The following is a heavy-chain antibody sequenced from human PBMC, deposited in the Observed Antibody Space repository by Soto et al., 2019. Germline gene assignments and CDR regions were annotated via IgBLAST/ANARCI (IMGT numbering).Heavy chain of an antibody. J-gene: IGHJ5*02. D-gene: IGHD6-6*01. V-gene: IGHV1-69*02. CDR3: ARLEGIAAQYNWFDP. Sequence: ASVKVSCKASGGTFSSYTISWVRQAPGQGLEWMGRIIPILGIANYAQKFQGRVTITADKSTSTAYMELSSLRSEDTAVYYCARLEGIAAQYNWFDPWGQGTLVTVSS. CDR1: GGTFSSYT. CDR2: IIPILGIA.